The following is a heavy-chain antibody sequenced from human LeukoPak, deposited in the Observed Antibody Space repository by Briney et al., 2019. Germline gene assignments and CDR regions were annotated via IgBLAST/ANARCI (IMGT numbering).Heavy chain of an antibody. CDR3: ARYDFWSGYATDY. CDR2: INTDGSST. D-gene: IGHD3-3*01. CDR1: GFTFSSYW. V-gene: IGHV3-74*01. Sequence: PGGSLRVSCAASGFTFSSYWMHWVRQAPGKGLVWVSRINTDGSSTSYADSVKGRFTISRDNAKNTLYLQMNSLRAEDTAVYYCARYDFWSGYATDYWGQGTLVTVSS. J-gene: IGHJ4*02.